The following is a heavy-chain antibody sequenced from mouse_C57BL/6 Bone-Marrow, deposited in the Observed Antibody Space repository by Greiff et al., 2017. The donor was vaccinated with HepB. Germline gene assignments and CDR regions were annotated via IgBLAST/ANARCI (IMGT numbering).Heavy chain of an antibody. CDR3: AYYYGSIHVGFAY. CDR2: INPSSGYT. J-gene: IGHJ3*01. Sequence: QVQLKESGAELAKPGASMKLSCKASGYTFTSYWMHWVKQRPGQGLEWIGYINPSSGYTKYNQKFKDKATLTADKSSSTAYMQLSSLTYEDSAVYYCAYYYGSIHVGFAYWGQGTLVTVSA. V-gene: IGHV1-7*01. D-gene: IGHD1-1*01. CDR1: GYTFTSYW.